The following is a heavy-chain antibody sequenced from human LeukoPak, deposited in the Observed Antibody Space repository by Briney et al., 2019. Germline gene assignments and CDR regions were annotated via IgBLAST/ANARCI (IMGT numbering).Heavy chain of an antibody. J-gene: IGHJ6*02. D-gene: IGHD1-7*01. CDR1: GGSVSSYY. V-gene: IGHV4-59*02. CDR2: IYYSGST. Sequence: SETLSLTCTVPGGSVSSYYWSWIRQPPGKGLEWIGYIYYSGSTNYNPSLKSRVTISVDTSKNQFSLKLSSVTAADTAVYHCARDNWNYGSSMDVWGQGTTVTVSS. CDR3: ARDNWNYGSSMDV.